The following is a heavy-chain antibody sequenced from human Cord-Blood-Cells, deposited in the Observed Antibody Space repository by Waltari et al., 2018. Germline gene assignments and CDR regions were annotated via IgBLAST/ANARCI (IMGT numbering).Heavy chain of an antibody. J-gene: IGHJ4*02. CDR1: GGSFSGYY. V-gene: IGHV4-34*01. Sequence: QVQLQQWGAGLLKPSETLSLTCAAYGGSFSGYYWSWIRQPPGKGLEWIGEINHSGSTNYNPSLKSRVTISVDTSKNQFSLKLSSVTAADTAVYYCARGEAAGNWGQGTLVTVSS. D-gene: IGHD6-19*01. CDR3: ARGEAAGN. CDR2: INHSGST.